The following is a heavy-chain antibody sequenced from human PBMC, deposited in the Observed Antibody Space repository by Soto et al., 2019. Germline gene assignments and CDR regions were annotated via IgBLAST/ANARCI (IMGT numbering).Heavy chain of an antibody. J-gene: IGHJ5*02. D-gene: IGHD2-2*01. Sequence: GECLKISCKGSGYSFSSYWIGWVRQMPGKGLEWLGIIYPGDSDTRYSPSFEGQVTISADKSISTAYLQWSTLKASDTAIYYCARWGSSSCNCLDPWGQGTLVTVSS. CDR2: IYPGDSDT. CDR3: ARWGSSSCNCLDP. V-gene: IGHV5-51*01. CDR1: GYSFSSYW.